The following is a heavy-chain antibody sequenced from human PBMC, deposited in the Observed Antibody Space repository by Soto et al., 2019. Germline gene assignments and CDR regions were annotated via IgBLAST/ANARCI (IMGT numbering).Heavy chain of an antibody. Sequence: SGPTLVNPTQTLTLTCTFSGFSLSTSGMCVSWIRQPPGKALEWLALIDWDDDKYYSTSLKTRLTISKDTSKNQVVLTMTNLDPVDTATYYCARIPGHDYASYDAFDIWGQGTMVTVSS. CDR1: GFSLSTSGMC. D-gene: IGHD4-17*01. V-gene: IGHV2-70*01. CDR3: ARIPGHDYASYDAFDI. J-gene: IGHJ3*02. CDR2: IDWDDDK.